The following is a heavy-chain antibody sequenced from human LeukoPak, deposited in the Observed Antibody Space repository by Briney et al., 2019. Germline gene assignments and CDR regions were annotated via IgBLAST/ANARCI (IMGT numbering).Heavy chain of an antibody. Sequence: GGSLRLSCEGSGFTFRSYWMSWVRQAPGKGLEWVANTKQDGSQIHYADSVKGRFTISRDNAKNSLFLQMNSLRVEDTAVYYCARLKDDVTKFDSWGQGTLVTVSS. J-gene: IGHJ4*02. CDR3: ARLKDDVTKFDS. CDR1: GFTFRSYW. V-gene: IGHV3-7*01. D-gene: IGHD2-8*01. CDR2: TKQDGSQI.